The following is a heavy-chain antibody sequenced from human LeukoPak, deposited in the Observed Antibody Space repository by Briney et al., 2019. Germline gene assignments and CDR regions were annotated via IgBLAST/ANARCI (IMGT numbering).Heavy chain of an antibody. D-gene: IGHD3-9*01. J-gene: IGHJ4*02. Sequence: GASVKVSCKASGYTFTSYGISWVRQAPGQGLEWMGWISAYNGNTNYAQKLQGRVTMTTDTSTSTAYMELRSLRSDDTAVYYCARDGHYDILTGYSFYFDYWGQGTLVTVSS. V-gene: IGHV1-18*01. CDR1: GYTFTSYG. CDR3: ARDGHYDILTGYSFYFDY. CDR2: ISAYNGNT.